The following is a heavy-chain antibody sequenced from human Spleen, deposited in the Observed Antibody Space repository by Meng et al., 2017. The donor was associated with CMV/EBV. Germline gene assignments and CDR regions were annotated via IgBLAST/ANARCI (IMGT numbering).Heavy chain of an antibody. J-gene: IGHJ5*02. Sequence: ASVKVSCKASGYTLTAYHVHWVRHAPGQGLEWMGWISPNNGVTKYAEKFQGRVTLTRDTSINTAYMELGGLRFDDTAVYYCARDAGFSNWFDPWGQGTLVTVSS. CDR1: GYTLTAYH. CDR2: ISPNNGVT. V-gene: IGHV1-2*02. CDR3: ARDAGFSNWFDP.